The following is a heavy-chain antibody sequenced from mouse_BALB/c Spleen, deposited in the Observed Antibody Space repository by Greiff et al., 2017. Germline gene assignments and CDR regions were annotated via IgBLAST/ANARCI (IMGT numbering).Heavy chain of an antibody. V-gene: IGHV1-9*01. CDR1: GYTFSSYW. D-gene: IGHD1-1*01. CDR2: ILPGSGST. CDR3: ARKEKNYYGRGYFDV. Sequence: QVQLQQSGAELMKPGASVKISCKATGYTFSSYWIEWVKQRPGHGLEWIGEILPGSGSTNYNEKFKGKATFTADTSSNTAYMQLSSLTSEDSAVYYCARKEKNYYGRGYFDVWGAGTTVTVSS. J-gene: IGHJ1*01.